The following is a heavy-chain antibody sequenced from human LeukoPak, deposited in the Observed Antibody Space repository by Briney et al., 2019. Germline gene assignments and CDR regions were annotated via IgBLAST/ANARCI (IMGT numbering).Heavy chain of an antibody. D-gene: IGHD1-1*01. V-gene: IGHV1-69*06. Sequence: SVKVSCKASGGTFSNYAISWVRQAPGQPLEWMGGIIPIFATANYAQKFQGRVTITADKSTSTAYMELSSLRSEDTAVYYCARTKLEPGRLDSYYMDVWGKGTRVTISS. CDR1: GGTFSNYA. J-gene: IGHJ6*03. CDR3: ARTKLEPGRLDSYYMDV. CDR2: IIPIFATA.